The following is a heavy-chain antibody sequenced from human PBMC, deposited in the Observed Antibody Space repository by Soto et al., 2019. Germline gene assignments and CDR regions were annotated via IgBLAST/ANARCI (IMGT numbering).Heavy chain of an antibody. CDR1: GGSISSRGYY. CDR3: ATSNWFDP. Sequence: QLQLQESGPGLVKPSETLSLTCTVSGGSISSRGYYWGWIRQPPGKGLEWIGTIYYSGSTYYNPSPNIRVTISVHTAQNQFALKPRSVTAAVTAVYYCATSNWFDPWGQGTLVTVSS. J-gene: IGHJ5*02. V-gene: IGHV4-39*01. CDR2: IYYSGST.